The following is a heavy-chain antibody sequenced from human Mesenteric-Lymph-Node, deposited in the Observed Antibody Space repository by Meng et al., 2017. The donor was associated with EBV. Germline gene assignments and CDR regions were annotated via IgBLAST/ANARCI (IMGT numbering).Heavy chain of an antibody. CDR3: AHRRREDTGYHSAFHY. J-gene: IGHJ4*02. D-gene: IGHD5-12*01. CDR1: GFSLTPSGVR. V-gene: IGHV2-5*02. Sequence: TLNESGPTLVKPPQTLTLACSFSGFSLTPSGVRVGWVRQPPGKALEWLALIYWDDDERYSPSLKNRLTVTKDTSKNQVVLTMTNMDPADTGTYYCAHRRREDTGYHSAFHYWGPGILVTVSS. CDR2: IYWDDDE.